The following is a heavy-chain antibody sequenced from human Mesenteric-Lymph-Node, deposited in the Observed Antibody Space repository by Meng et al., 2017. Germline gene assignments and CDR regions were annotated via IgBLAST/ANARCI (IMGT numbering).Heavy chain of an antibody. CDR3: ARSPSDILTARRFDY. Sequence: GESLKISCVASGFTFNTYAMGWVRRAPGKGLEWVSTISGSGGSTYYADSVKGRFIISRDNSKKTLNLRMNSLRVDDTAVYYCARSPSDILTARRFDYWGQGNLVTVS. CDR2: ISGSGGST. D-gene: IGHD3-9*01. V-gene: IGHV3-23*01. CDR1: GFTFNTYA. J-gene: IGHJ4*02.